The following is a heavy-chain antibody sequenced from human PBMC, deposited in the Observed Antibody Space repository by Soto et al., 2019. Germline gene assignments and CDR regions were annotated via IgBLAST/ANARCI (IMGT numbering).Heavy chain of an antibody. J-gene: IGHJ4*02. CDR1: GFTFSSYA. D-gene: IGHD2-15*01. V-gene: IGHV3-23*01. CDR3: AKDRPPYCSGGSCYLGSSDY. CDR2: ISGSGGST. Sequence: GGSLRLSCAASGFTFSSYAMSWVRQDPGKGLEWVSAISGSGGSTYYADSVKGRFTISRDNSKNTLYLQMNSLRAEDTAVYYCAKDRPPYCSGGSCYLGSSDYWGQGTLVTVSS.